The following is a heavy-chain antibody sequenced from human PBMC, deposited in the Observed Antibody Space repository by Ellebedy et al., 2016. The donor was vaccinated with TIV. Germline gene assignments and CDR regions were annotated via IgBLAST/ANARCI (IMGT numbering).Heavy chain of an antibody. J-gene: IGHJ4*02. CDR3: TTPAT. Sequence: AASVKVSCKASGYTFTSYYIHWVRQAPGQGLEWMGVINPSGGSTFHAQKFQGRFTMTEDTSTDTVYMELRSLSSEDPAMYYCTTPATWGQGTLVTVSS. CDR2: INPSGGST. D-gene: IGHD1-1*01. CDR1: GYTFTSYY. V-gene: IGHV1-46*01.